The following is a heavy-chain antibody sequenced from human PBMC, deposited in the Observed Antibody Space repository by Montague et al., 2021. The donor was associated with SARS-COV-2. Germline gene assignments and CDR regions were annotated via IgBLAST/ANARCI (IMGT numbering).Heavy chain of an antibody. J-gene: IGHJ6*02. CDR1: GYSFISYW. V-gene: IGHV5-51*01. Sequence: QSGAEVKTPGESLKISCKGSGYSFISYWIGWVRQMPGKGLEWMGIIYPGDSETRYSPSFQGQVTISADKSISTAYLQWSSLKASDTAMYYCVRLGCFRDYYFYGMDVWGQGTTVTVSS. D-gene: IGHD3-10*01. CDR3: VRLGCFRDYYFYGMDV. CDR2: IYPGDSET.